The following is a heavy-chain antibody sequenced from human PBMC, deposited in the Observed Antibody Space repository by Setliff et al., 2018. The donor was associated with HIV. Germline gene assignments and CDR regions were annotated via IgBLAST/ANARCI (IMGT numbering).Heavy chain of an antibody. Sequence: GGSLRLSCAASGFTFNIYAMNWVRQAPGRGLEWVTFISDDGSEEYYADSVKGRFTISRDNSKNTLYLQMNSLRAGDSAVYYCARVGAATASYYYYYMDVWGKGTTVTVSS. CDR1: GFTFNIYA. CDR3: ARVGAATASYYYYYMDV. V-gene: IGHV3-30*04. CDR2: ISDDGSEE. J-gene: IGHJ6*03. D-gene: IGHD1-26*01.